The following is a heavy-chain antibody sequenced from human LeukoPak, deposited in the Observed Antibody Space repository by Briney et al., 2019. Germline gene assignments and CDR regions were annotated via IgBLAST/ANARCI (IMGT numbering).Heavy chain of an antibody. CDR1: GFTFSSYS. Sequence: GGSLRLSCAASGFTFSSYSMNWVRQAPGKGLEWVSYISSSSSTIYYADSVKGRSTISRDNAKNSLYLQMNSLRDEDTAVYYCARESDMTYYYGMDVWGQGTTVTVSS. CDR2: ISSSSSTI. J-gene: IGHJ6*02. D-gene: IGHD3-9*01. V-gene: IGHV3-48*02. CDR3: ARESDMTYYYGMDV.